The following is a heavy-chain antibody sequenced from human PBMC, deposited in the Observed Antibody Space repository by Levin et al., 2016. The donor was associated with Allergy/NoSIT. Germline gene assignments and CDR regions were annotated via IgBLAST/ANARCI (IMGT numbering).Heavy chain of an antibody. Sequence: GESLKISCAASGFAFSDYDMHWVRQGTGKGLEWVSSIGTGGDTYYPDSVKGRFTISRQNAKNSLYLQMNSLRAGDTAVYYCARGHFYCSGGRCYPAPFDCWGQGTLVTVSS. D-gene: IGHD2-15*01. CDR2: IGTGGDT. CDR3: ARGHFYCSGGRCYPAPFDC. CDR1: GFAFSDYD. V-gene: IGHV3-13*04. J-gene: IGHJ4*02.